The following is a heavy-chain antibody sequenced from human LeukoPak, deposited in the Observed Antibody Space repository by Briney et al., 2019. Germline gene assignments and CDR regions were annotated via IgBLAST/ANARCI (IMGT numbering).Heavy chain of an antibody. V-gene: IGHV4-34*01. CDR1: GGSFSGYY. J-gene: IGHJ4*02. D-gene: IGHD5-12*01. CDR2: INHSGST. Sequence: SETLSLTCAVYGGSFSGYYWSWIRQPPGKGLEWIGEINHSGSTNYNPSLKSRVAISVDTSKNQFSLRLTSVTAADTAVYYCARYPYSDSGVWQAFDYWGQGTLVTVSS. CDR3: ARYPYSDSGVWQAFDY.